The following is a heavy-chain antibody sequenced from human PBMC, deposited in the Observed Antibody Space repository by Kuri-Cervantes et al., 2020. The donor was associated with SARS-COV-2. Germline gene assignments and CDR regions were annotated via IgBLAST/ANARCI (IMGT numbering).Heavy chain of an antibody. J-gene: IGHJ3*02. CDR2: IYFTGST. CDR3: ARHSEYGDYVPPGGAFDI. D-gene: IGHD4-17*01. V-gene: IGHV4-30-4*08. CDR1: GGSISSGEYY. Sequence: SETLSLTCTVSGGSISSGEYYWSWIRQPPGKGLEWIGYIYFTGSTYYNPSLKSRVTISVDTSKNQFSLKLSSVTAADTAVYYCARHSEYGDYVPPGGAFDIWGQGTMVTVSS.